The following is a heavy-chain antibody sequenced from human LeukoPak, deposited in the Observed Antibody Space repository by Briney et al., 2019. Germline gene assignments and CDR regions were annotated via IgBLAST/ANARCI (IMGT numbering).Heavy chain of an antibody. CDR3: AKGGRYYFDSSATGYYIDF. D-gene: IGHD3-22*01. CDR2: ISSGGGDE. Sequence: PGGSLRLSCAASGLTFNTYGMHWVRQTPGKGLEWVAVISSGGGDEHYAESVKGRFAISRDNSQNTLYLQMNSLRVEDTAVYYCAKGGRYYFDSSATGYYIDFWGQGTLVTVSS. J-gene: IGHJ4*02. V-gene: IGHV3-30*18. CDR1: GLTFNTYG.